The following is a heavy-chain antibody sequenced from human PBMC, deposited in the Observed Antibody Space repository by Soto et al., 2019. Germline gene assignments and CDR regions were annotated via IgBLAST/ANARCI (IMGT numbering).Heavy chain of an antibody. D-gene: IGHD2-2*03. CDR1: GFTFSSYG. CDR2: ISYDGSNK. V-gene: IGHV3-30*18. CDR3: AKAGDGYCSSTSCYAGYFDY. J-gene: IGHJ4*02. Sequence: QVQLVESGGGVVQPGRSLRLSCAASGFTFSSYGMHWVRQAPGKGLEWVAVISYDGSNKYYADSVKGRFTISRDNSKNTLYLQMNSLRAEDTAVYYCAKAGDGYCSSTSCYAGYFDYWGQGTLVTVSS.